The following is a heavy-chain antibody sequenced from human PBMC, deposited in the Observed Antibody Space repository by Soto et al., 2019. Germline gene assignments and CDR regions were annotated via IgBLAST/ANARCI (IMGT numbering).Heavy chain of an antibody. Sequence: QDQLVQSGVEVKKPGASVKVSCKASGYSFTNYGITWVRQAPGQGFEWMGWISAYNGNTKYAQKLQGRVTMTTDASTSTAYLELRSLTSDDTAVYYCARDRGVAPPVAGNTHYYYYMDVLGKGTTVTVSS. V-gene: IGHV1-18*01. J-gene: IGHJ6*03. CDR2: ISAYNGNT. D-gene: IGHD6-19*01. CDR1: GYSFTNYG. CDR3: ARDRGVAPPVAGNTHYYYYMDV.